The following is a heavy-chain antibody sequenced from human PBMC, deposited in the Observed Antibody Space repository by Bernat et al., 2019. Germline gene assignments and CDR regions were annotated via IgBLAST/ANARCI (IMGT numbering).Heavy chain of an antibody. J-gene: IGHJ4*02. D-gene: IGHD3-9*01. CDR3: ASGLGGYYDMLTGYYL. CDR1: GFTFSSYA. V-gene: IGHV3-30-3*01. Sequence: QVQLVESGGGVVQPGRSLRLSCAASGFTFSSYAMHWVRQAPGKGLEWVAVISYDGSNKYYADSVKGRFTISRDNSKNTLYLQMNSLRAEDTAVYYCASGLGGYYDMLTGYYLWGQGTLVTVSS. CDR2: ISYDGSNK.